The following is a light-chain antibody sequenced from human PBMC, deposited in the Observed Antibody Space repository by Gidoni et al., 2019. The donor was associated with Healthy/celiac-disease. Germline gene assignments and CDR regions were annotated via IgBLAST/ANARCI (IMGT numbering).Light chain of an antibody. J-gene: IGLJ2*01. Sequence: QSALTQPASVSGSPGQSITISCTGTSSGVGGYNYVSWYQQHPGKAPKLMLYEVSNRPSGVSNRFSGSRSGNTASLTISGLQAEDEADYYCSSYTSSSNVVFGGGTKLTVL. CDR2: EVS. CDR1: SSGVGGYNY. V-gene: IGLV2-14*01. CDR3: SSYTSSSNVV.